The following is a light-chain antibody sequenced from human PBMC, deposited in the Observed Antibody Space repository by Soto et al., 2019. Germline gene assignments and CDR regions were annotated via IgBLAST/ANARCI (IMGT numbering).Light chain of an antibody. CDR2: SAS. CDR3: QQANSFPRT. CDR1: QGFSTW. Sequence: DIQMTQSSSSVSASVGDRVTITCRASQGFSTWLAWYRRKPGRAPELLIYSASSLHSGVPSRFSGSGSGTDFTLTISSLQPEDFATYYCQQANSFPRTFGGGTEVEIK. J-gene: IGKJ4*01. V-gene: IGKV1-12*01.